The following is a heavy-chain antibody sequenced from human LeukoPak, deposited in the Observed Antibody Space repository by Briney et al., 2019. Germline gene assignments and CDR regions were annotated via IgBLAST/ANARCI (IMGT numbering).Heavy chain of an antibody. CDR3: ARTVVVVVGASDYFDY. J-gene: IGHJ4*02. V-gene: IGHV3-7*03. Sequence: PGGSLRLSCAASGFTFSSYWMTWVRQAPGKGLEWVANIRQDGGVKYYMDPAKGRFTLSRDNAKSSLYLQMNSLRVEDTAMYFCARTVVVVVGASDYFDYWGQGTLVTVSS. CDR1: GFTFSSYW. CDR2: IRQDGGVK. D-gene: IGHD2-2*01.